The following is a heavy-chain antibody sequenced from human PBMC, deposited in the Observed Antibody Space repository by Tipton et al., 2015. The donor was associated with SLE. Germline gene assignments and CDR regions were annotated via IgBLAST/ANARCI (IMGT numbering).Heavy chain of an antibody. Sequence: TLSLTCTVSGGSISSSSYYWGWIRQPPGKGLEWIGSIYYSGSTYYNPSLKSRVTISVDTSKNQFSLKLSSVIAADTAVYYCARGAARRRYFDYWGQGTLVTVSS. J-gene: IGHJ4*02. CDR2: IYYSGST. CDR3: ARGAARRRYFDY. V-gene: IGHV4-39*07. D-gene: IGHD6-6*01. CDR1: GGSISSSSYY.